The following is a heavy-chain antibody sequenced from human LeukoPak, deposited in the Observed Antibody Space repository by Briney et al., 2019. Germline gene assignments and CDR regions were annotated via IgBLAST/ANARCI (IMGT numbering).Heavy chain of an antibody. CDR2: ISAYNDDT. CDR1: GYTFTSSG. V-gene: IGHV1-18*01. D-gene: IGHD3-9*01. Sequence: ASVKVSCYASGYTFTSSGISRVRQPPGQGLEWMGWISAYNDDTNNAQKHQGRDTMTTDTSTSTAYMELRSLRSDDTVVYYCARGGGVTPVLRYFDWLLYAFPNFDYWGQGTLVTVSS. J-gene: IGHJ4*02. CDR3: ARGGGVTPVLRYFDWLLYAFPNFDY.